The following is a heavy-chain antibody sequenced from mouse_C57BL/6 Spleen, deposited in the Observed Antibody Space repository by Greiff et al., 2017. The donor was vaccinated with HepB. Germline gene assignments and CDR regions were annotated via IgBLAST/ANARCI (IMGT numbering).Heavy chain of an antibody. D-gene: IGHD2-4*01. V-gene: IGHV1-55*01. J-gene: IGHJ2*01. CDR1: GYTFTSYW. CDR2: IYPGSGST. CDR3: ARSGDYDVPFDY. Sequence: QVQLKQPGAELVKPGASVKMSCKASGYTFTSYWITWVKQRPGQGLEWIGDIYPGSGSTNYNEKFKSKATLTVDTSSSTAYMQLSSLTSEDSAVYYCARSGDYDVPFDYWGQGTTLTVSS.